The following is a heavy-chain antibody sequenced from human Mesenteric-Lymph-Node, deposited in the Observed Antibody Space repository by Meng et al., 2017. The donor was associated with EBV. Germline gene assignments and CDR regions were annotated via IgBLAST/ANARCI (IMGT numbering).Heavy chain of an antibody. CDR3: ATLGSFASSIDP. CDR1: GASFSDYY. V-gene: IGHV4-34*02. CDR2: VNHGGAT. J-gene: IGHJ5*02. Sequence: QVKLQQWGEGPLKPSETLSLTCAVYGASFSDYYWTWIRQPPGKGLEWIGEVNHGGATIYNPSLESRVTISIDTSKNQFSLKVTSVTAADTAVYFCATLGSFASSIDPWGQGTLVTVSS. D-gene: IGHD3-16*01.